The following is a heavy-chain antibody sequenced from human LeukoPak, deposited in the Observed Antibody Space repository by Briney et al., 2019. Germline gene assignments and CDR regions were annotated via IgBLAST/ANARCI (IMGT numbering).Heavy chain of an antibody. J-gene: IGHJ5*02. V-gene: IGHV3-7*01. CDR1: GFSLGDYW. D-gene: IGHD5-18*01. CDR3: ARGSGYSYGFRAYNWFDP. CDR2: IKQDGNEK. Sequence: GGSLRLSCAASGFSLGDYWMNWVRQAPGKGLEWVANIKQDGNEKYFVDSVRGRFTISRDNAKNSLYLQMNSLRAEDTAVYYCARGSGYSYGFRAYNWFDPWGQGTLVTVSS.